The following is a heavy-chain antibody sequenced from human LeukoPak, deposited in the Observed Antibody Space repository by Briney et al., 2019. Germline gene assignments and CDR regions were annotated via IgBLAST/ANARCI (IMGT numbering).Heavy chain of an antibody. Sequence: ASVKVSCKASGYTFTSYGISWVRRAPGQGLEWMGWISAYNGNTNYAQKLQGRVTMTTDTSTSTAYMELRSLRSDDTAVYYCARVWSGYSLGSWFDPWGQGTLVTVSS. V-gene: IGHV1-18*01. CDR3: ARVWSGYSLGSWFDP. D-gene: IGHD3-3*01. CDR2: ISAYNGNT. CDR1: GYTFTSYG. J-gene: IGHJ5*02.